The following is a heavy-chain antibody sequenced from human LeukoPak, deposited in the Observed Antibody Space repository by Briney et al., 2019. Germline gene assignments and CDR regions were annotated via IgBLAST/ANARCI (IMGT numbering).Heavy chain of an antibody. Sequence: PGGSLRLSCPASGFTFSSYAMSWVRQPPGEGLESVSSITNSGGDTYHADSVKGRFTISRDNSKNTLYLQMNSLRVEDTAVYYCAKGSSSSRPYYFDYWGQGTLVTVSS. CDR2: ITNSGGDT. CDR3: AKGSSSSRPYYFDY. V-gene: IGHV3-23*01. CDR1: GFTFSSYA. J-gene: IGHJ4*02. D-gene: IGHD6-6*01.